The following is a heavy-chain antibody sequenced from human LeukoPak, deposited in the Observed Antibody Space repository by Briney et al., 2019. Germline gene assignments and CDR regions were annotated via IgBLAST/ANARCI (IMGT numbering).Heavy chain of an antibody. J-gene: IGHJ4*02. CDR2: IKQDGSEK. V-gene: IGHV3-7*01. Sequence: GGSLRLSCAASGFKFSSNWMSWVRQAPGKGLEWVANIKQDGSEKYYVDSAKGRFTISRDNAKNSLYLQMNSLRAEDTAVYYCAREGPSATPYYWGQGTLVTVSS. CDR1: GFKFSSNW. D-gene: IGHD2-15*01. CDR3: AREGPSATPYY.